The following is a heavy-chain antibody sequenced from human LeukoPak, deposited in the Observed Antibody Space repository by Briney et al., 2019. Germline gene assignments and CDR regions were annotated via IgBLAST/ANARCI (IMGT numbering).Heavy chain of an antibody. CDR1: GGSFSSYY. D-gene: IGHD3-10*01. V-gene: IGHV4-59*01. CDR3: ARGGYYGSGNDFRFDP. Sequence: SETLSLTCAVYGGSFSSYYWSWIRQPPGKGLEWIGYIHYTGSTNYNPSLKSRVTISVETSKNQFSLKLKSVTAADTAVYYCARGGYYGSGNDFRFDPWGQGTLVTVSS. CDR2: IHYTGST. J-gene: IGHJ5*02.